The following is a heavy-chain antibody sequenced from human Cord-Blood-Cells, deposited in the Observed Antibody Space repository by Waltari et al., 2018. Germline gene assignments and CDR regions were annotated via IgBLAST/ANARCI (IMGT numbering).Heavy chain of an antibody. J-gene: IGHJ6*02. V-gene: IGHV4-4*02. CDR1: GGSISSSTW. Sequence: QVQLQESGPGLVKPSGTLSLTCAVSGGSISSSTWWSLVRPPPGKGLEWIGEIYHSGSTNYNPSLKSRVTISVDKSKNQFSLKLSSVTAADTAVYYCARDLPFLEGYYGMDVWGQGTTVTVSS. CDR3: ARDLPFLEGYYGMDV. CDR2: IYHSGST. D-gene: IGHD3-3*01.